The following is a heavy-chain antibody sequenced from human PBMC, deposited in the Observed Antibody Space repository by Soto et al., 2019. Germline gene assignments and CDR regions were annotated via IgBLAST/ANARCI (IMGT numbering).Heavy chain of an antibody. CDR3: AKMVLCAVCGCYRHFDY. J-gene: IGHJ4*02. CDR1: GFTFSCYA. Sequence: GGSLRLSCAASGFTFSCYAMSWLRQAPGKGLEWVSAISGSGGSTFYADSVRGRFTISRDNSKNTLYLQMNSLRAEDTAVYYCAKMVLCAVCGCYRHFDYWGQGALVTVSS. V-gene: IGHV3-23*01. D-gene: IGHD3-16*02. CDR2: ISGSGGST.